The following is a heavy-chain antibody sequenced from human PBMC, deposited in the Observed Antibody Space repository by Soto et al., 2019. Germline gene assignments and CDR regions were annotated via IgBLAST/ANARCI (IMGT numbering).Heavy chain of an antibody. CDR3: ARDYDFWSGYYKNDAFDI. Sequence: RLSRSASGFTFSSYAMHWVRQAPGKGLEWVAVISYDGSNKYYADSVKGRFTISRDNSKNTLYLQMNSLRAEDTAVYYCARDYDFWSGYYKNDAFDIWGQGTMVTVSS. CDR1: GFTFSSYA. D-gene: IGHD3-3*01. CDR2: ISYDGSNK. J-gene: IGHJ3*02. V-gene: IGHV3-30-3*01.